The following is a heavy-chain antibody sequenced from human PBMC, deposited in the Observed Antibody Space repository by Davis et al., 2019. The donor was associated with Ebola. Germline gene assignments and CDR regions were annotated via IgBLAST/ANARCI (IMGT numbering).Heavy chain of an antibody. CDR3: ARQDYDFWSGSHNWFDP. D-gene: IGHD3-3*01. CDR1: GGSISSYY. J-gene: IGHJ5*02. CDR2: IYYIGST. V-gene: IGHV4-59*08. Sequence: GSLRLSCTVSGGSISSYYWSWIRQPPGKGLEWIGYIYYIGSTNYNPSLKSRVTISVDTSKNQFSLKLSSVTAADTAVYYCARQDYDFWSGSHNWFDPWGQGTLVTVSS.